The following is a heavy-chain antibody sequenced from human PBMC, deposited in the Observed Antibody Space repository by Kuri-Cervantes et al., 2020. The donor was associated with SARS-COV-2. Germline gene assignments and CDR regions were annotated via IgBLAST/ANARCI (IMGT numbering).Heavy chain of an antibody. J-gene: IGHJ3*02. V-gene: IGHV4-38-2*01. Sequence: SETLSLTCAVSGYSISSGYYWGWIRQPPGKGLEWIGSIYHSGSTYYNPSLKSRVTISVDTSKNQFSLKLSSVTAADTAVYYCARLTTDIVVVPAATDAFDIWGQGTMVTVSS. CDR3: ARLTTDIVVVPAATDAFDI. CDR2: IYHSGST. D-gene: IGHD2-2*01. CDR1: GYSISSGYY.